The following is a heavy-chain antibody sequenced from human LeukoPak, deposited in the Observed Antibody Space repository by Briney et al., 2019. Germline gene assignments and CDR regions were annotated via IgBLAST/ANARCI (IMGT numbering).Heavy chain of an antibody. Sequence: PSQTLSLTCAVSGGSISSGGYSWSWIRQPPGKGLEWIGYIYHSGSTYYNPSLKSRVTISVDRSKNQFSLKLSSVTAADTAVYYCARAFTIFGVVIRYYFDYWGQGTLVTVSS. CDR2: IYHSGST. D-gene: IGHD3-3*01. CDR1: GGSISSGGYS. V-gene: IGHV4-30-2*01. J-gene: IGHJ4*02. CDR3: ARAFTIFGVVIRYYFDY.